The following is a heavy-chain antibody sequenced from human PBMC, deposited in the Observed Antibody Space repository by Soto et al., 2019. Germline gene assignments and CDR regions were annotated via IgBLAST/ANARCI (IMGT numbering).Heavy chain of an antibody. CDR3: VRVIKGGTTSFDP. Sequence: GGSLRLSCVGSGFTFSDHYMDWVRQAPGKGLEWVGRSRDKSQSYTTSYAAPVKDRFTISRDDSKNSLYLQMNSLKTDDTAVYYCVRVIKGGTTSFDPWGQGTLVTVSS. CDR1: GFTFSDHY. V-gene: IGHV3-72*01. D-gene: IGHD1-1*01. J-gene: IGHJ5*02. CDR2: SRDKSQSYTT.